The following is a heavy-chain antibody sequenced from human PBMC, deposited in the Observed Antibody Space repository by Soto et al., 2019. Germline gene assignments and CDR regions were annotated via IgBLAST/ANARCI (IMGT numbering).Heavy chain of an antibody. Sequence: QVQLVQSGAEVKKPGSSVKVSCKASGGTFSSYTISWVRQAPGQGLEWMGRIIPILGIANYAQKFQGRVTITAVKSTRTAYMELSSMRSEDTAVSYCARVTTVVTPFDYWGQGTLVTVSS. CDR1: GGTFSSYT. J-gene: IGHJ4*02. D-gene: IGHD4-17*01. CDR2: IIPILGIA. V-gene: IGHV1-69*02. CDR3: ARVTTVVTPFDY.